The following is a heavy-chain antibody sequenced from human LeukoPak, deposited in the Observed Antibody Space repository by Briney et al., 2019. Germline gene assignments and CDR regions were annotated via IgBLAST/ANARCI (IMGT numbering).Heavy chain of an antibody. V-gene: IGHV4-4*07. Sequence: PSETLSLTCTVSGGSISSYYWSWIRQPAGKGLEWIGRIYTSGSTNYNPSLKSRVTMSVDTSNNQFSLKLTSVTAADTAVYYCARVGGSSWSTNWFDSWGQGTLVTVSS. J-gene: IGHJ5*01. CDR3: ARVGGSSWSTNWFDS. D-gene: IGHD6-13*01. CDR1: GGSISSYY. CDR2: IYTSGST.